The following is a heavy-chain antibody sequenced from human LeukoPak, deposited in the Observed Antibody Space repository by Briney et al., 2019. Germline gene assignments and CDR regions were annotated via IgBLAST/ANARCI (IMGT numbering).Heavy chain of an antibody. CDR2: ISGSGGST. D-gene: IGHD1-26*01. Sequence: GGSLRLSCAASGFAFSSYAMSWVRQAPGKGLEWVSAISGSGGSTYYADSVKGRFTISRDSSKNTLFLHMNSLRVEDTAIYYCAKDRTVGASYWYFDLWGRGTLVTVSS. V-gene: IGHV3-23*01. CDR3: AKDRTVGASYWYFDL. CDR1: GFAFSSYA. J-gene: IGHJ2*01.